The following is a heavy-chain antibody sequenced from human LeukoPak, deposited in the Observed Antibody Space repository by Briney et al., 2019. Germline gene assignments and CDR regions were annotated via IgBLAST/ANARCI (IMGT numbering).Heavy chain of an antibody. D-gene: IGHD5-18*01. CDR1: GFTFSSYA. Sequence: GGSLRLSCAASGFTFSSYAMSWVRQAPGKGLEWVSSITSSSSYTFYADSVKGRFTISRDNAKNSLYLQMISLRDEDTAVYHCARDSYGNNWFDPWGQGTLVTVSS. J-gene: IGHJ5*02. V-gene: IGHV3-21*01. CDR2: ITSSSSYT. CDR3: ARDSYGNNWFDP.